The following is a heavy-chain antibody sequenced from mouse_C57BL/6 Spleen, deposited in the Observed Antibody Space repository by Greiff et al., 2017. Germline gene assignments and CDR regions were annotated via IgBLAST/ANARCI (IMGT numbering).Heavy chain of an antibody. CDR2: IHPTSGST. CDR3: AAYYDGSSSYFDV. Sequence: QIQLQQPGAELVKPGASVKLSCKASGYTFTSYWMHWVKQRPGQGLEWIGMIHPTSGSTNYNEKFKSKATLTVDKSSSTAYMQLSSLTSEDSAVYYCAAYYDGSSSYFDVWGTGTTVTVSS. V-gene: IGHV1-64*01. CDR1: GYTFTSYW. J-gene: IGHJ1*03. D-gene: IGHD1-1*01.